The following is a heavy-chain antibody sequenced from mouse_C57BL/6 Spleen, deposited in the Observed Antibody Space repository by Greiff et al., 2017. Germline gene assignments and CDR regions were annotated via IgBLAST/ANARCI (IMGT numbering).Heavy chain of an antibody. CDR1: GYAFSSSW. V-gene: IGHV1-82*01. CDR3: AREGGNYGAMDY. Sequence: VKLQQSGPELVKPGASVKISCKASGYAFSSSWMNWVKQRPGKGLVWIGRIYPGDGDTNYNGKFKGKATLTADKSSSTAYMQLSSLTSEDAAVYFCAREGGNYGAMDYWGQGTSVTVSS. J-gene: IGHJ4*01. CDR2: IYPGDGDT. D-gene: IGHD2-4*01.